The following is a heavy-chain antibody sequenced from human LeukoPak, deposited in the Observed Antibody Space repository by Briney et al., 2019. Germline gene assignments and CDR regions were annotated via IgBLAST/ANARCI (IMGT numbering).Heavy chain of an antibody. CDR3: ARRGYCSSTSCYTYYYGMDV. V-gene: IGHV4-31*03. J-gene: IGHJ6*02. CDR2: IYYRGST. Sequence: SETLSLTCTVSGGSISSGGYYWSWIRQRPGQGLEWIGYIYYRGSTYYNPSLRSRVTISVHPSKNQFSLEVSSVTAADTAVYYCARRGYCSSTSCYTYYYGMDVWGQGTTVTVSS. D-gene: IGHD2-2*02. CDR1: GGSISSGGYY.